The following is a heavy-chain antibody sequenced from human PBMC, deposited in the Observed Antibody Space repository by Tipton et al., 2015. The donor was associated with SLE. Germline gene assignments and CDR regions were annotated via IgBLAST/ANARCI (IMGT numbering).Heavy chain of an antibody. CDR3: TRGIDPGSSRISDY. D-gene: IGHD2-15*01. Sequence: SLRLSCVASGFNFGASWMHWVRQAPGKGLVWVSRTNQDGAIRSYEDSVKGRFIISRDNSKSTLYLQMNNVRVEDTALYYCTRGIDPGSSRISDYWGQGTMVSVSS. J-gene: IGHJ4*02. CDR2: TNQDGAIR. V-gene: IGHV3-74*01. CDR1: GFNFGASW.